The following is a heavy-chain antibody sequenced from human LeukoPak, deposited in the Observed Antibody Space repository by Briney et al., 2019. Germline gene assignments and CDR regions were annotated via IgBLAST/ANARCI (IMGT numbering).Heavy chain of an antibody. V-gene: IGHV1-18*01. J-gene: IGHJ6*03. D-gene: IGHD3-10*01. Sequence: ASVKVSCKASGYTFTSYGISWVRQAPGQGLEWMGWISAYNGNTNYAQKLQGRVTMTTDTSTSTAYMELRSLRSDDTAVYYCARDALAQITMVRGLHLDYMDVWGKGTTVTVSS. CDR3: ARDALAQITMVRGLHLDYMDV. CDR1: GYTFTSYG. CDR2: ISAYNGNT.